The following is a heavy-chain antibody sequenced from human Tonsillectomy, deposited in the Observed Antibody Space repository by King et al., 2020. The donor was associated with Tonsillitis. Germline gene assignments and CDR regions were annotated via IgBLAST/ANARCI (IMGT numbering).Heavy chain of an antibody. D-gene: IGHD3-22*01. Sequence: VQLVESGGGLVQPGGSLRLSCTASGFSFSTYAMSWVRQAPGKGLEWVSAISRSGGRTYYADSVKGRFTISRDNSKNTLYLQMNSLRAEDTAVYYCAKDWYYDSSGYYHYGMDVWGQGTTVTVSS. CDR2: ISRSGGRT. J-gene: IGHJ6*02. CDR3: AKDWYYDSSGYYHYGMDV. CDR1: GFSFSTYA. V-gene: IGHV3-23*04.